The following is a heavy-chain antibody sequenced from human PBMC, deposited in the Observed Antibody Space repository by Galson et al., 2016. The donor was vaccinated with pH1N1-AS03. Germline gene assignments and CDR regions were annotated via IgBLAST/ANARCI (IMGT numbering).Heavy chain of an antibody. CDR2: IYPGDSDT. D-gene: IGHD5-24*01. J-gene: IGHJ4*01. CDR1: GFRFTTYW. Sequence: QSGAEVKKPGESLMISCKASGFRFTTYWIAWVRQLPGKGLEWMGFIYPGDSDTKYSPSFQGQVTISADKSISTAYLRWNSLKASDTAMYYGARGDGYNYYFDYWGHGTLVTVSS. V-gene: IGHV5-51*03. CDR3: ARGDGYNYYFDY.